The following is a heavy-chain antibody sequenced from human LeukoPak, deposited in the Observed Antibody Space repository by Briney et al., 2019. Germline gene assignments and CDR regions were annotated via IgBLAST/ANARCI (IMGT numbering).Heavy chain of an antibody. CDR3: ARAVAARFNY. CDR2: INSDGSST. D-gene: IGHD6-6*01. Sequence: GGSLRLSCAASGFTFSSYWMHWVRQAPGNGLVWVSRINSDGSSTSYADSVKGRFTISRDNAKNTLYLQMYSLRAEDTAVYYCARAVAARFNYWGQGTLVTVSS. J-gene: IGHJ4*02. V-gene: IGHV3-74*01. CDR1: GFTFSSYW.